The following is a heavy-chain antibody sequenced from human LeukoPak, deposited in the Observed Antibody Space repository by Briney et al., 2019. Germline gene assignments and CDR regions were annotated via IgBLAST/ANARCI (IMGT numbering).Heavy chain of an antibody. CDR3: ACGITGTTYFDY. CDR1: GGSISSYY. CDR2: IYYSGST. V-gene: IGHV4-59*01. Sequence: SETLSLTCTVSGGSISSYYWSWIRQPPGKGLEWIGYIYYSGSTSYNPSLKSRVTISVDTSKNQFSLKLSSVTAADTAVYYCACGITGTTYFDYWGQGTLVTVSS. D-gene: IGHD1-7*01. J-gene: IGHJ4*02.